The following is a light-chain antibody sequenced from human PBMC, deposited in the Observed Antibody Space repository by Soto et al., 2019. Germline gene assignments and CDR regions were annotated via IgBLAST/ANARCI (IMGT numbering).Light chain of an antibody. Sequence: DIQMTQSPSTLSASVGDRVTITCRASQSISSWLAWYQQKPGKAPKLLINDASSLESGVPSRFSGSGSGTEFTLTISSLQPDDFATYYCQQYNSIRRTFGQGTKVEIK. V-gene: IGKV1-5*01. J-gene: IGKJ1*01. CDR2: DAS. CDR3: QQYNSIRRT. CDR1: QSISSW.